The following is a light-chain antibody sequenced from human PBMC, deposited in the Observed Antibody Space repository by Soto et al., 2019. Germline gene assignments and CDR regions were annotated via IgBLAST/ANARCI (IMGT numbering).Light chain of an antibody. CDR2: DTS. V-gene: IGKV3-11*01. J-gene: IGKJ5*01. CDR3: QQRSNWIT. Sequence: EIVLTQSPGTLSLSPGERATLSCRASQSVSSSYLAWYQQKAGQAPRLLIYDTSYRAAGIPARFGGSGSGTDFTLTISSLESEDFAVYYCQQRSNWITFGQGTRLEIK. CDR1: QSVSSSY.